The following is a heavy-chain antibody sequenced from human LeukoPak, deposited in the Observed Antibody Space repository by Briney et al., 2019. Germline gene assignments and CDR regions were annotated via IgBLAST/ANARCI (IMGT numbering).Heavy chain of an antibody. CDR1: GFTLSTYW. CDR2: IKEDGSRE. Sequence: GESLRLSCAASGFTLSTYWMTWVRQAPGKGLEWVANIKEDGSREYYVDSVKGRFTISRDNAKNSLYLQMDSLTAEDTAVYYCARDSPGYGAYVSWGQGTLVSVSS. V-gene: IGHV3-7*01. CDR3: ARDSPGYGAYVS. D-gene: IGHD5-12*01. J-gene: IGHJ1*01.